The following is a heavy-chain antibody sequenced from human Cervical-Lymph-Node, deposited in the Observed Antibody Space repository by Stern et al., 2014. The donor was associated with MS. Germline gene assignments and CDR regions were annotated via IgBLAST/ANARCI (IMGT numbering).Heavy chain of an antibody. V-gene: IGHV3-11*01. J-gene: IGHJ4*02. Sequence: VQLVQSGGDLVKPGGSLRLSCVASGFSFSDYDMSWIRQAPGKGLEWISYISGSGGAIYYADSVQGRFTISRDNAKNSLFLQMNSLRAEDTAVYYCGRGEAGDYWGQGTLVTVAS. CDR1: GFSFSDYD. D-gene: IGHD2-21*01. CDR3: GRGEAGDY. CDR2: ISGSGGAI.